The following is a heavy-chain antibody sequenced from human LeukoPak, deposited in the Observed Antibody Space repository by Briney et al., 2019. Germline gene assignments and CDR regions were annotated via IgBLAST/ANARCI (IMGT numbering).Heavy chain of an antibody. V-gene: IGHV4-59*01. CDR2: VYYSGGT. D-gene: IGHD6-13*01. J-gene: IGHJ4*01. Sequence: SETLSLTCTVSGASISNYYWSWIRQPPGKGLECIGYVYYSGGTNYNPSLKSRVTISVDTSKNQFSLHLNSVTAADTAVYYCTRDLWGAGGTNYWGHGTLVTVSS. CDR1: GASISNYY. CDR3: TRDLWGAGGTNY.